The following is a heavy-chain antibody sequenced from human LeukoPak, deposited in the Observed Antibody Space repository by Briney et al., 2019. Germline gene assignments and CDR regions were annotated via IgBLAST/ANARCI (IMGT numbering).Heavy chain of an antibody. CDR2: ISAYNGNT. V-gene: IGHV1-18*01. Sequence: ASVKVSCKASGYTFTSYGISWVRQAPGQGLEWMGWISAYNGNTNYAQKLQGRVTMTTDTSTSTAYMELRSLRSDDTAVYYCARGRQEWLRLGYYFDYWGQGTLVTVSS. CDR3: ARGRQEWLRLGYYFDY. D-gene: IGHD5-12*01. J-gene: IGHJ4*02. CDR1: GYTFTSYG.